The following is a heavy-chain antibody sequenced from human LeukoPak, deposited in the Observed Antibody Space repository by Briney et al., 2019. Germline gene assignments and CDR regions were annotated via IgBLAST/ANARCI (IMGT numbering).Heavy chain of an antibody. V-gene: IGHV3-53*01. CDR1: GFIVSHNY. CDR2: IYIDGTT. CDR3: AKGPRYSFY. J-gene: IGHJ4*02. D-gene: IGHD6-13*01. Sequence: GGSLRLSCAASGFIVSHNYMTWVRQAPGKGLEWISVIYIDGTTYYADSVKGRFTISRDQANNTLYLQMNTLRDEDTAVYYCAKGPRYSFYWGQGTLVSVSS.